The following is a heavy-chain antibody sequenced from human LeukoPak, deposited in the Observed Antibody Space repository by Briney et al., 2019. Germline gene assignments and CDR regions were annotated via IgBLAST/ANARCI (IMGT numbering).Heavy chain of an antibody. CDR3: ARKESNYVTHFDY. Sequence: GGSLRLSCAASGFTFSTYYMSWVRQAPGTGLEWVANIKQDGSDKSYVDSVKGRFTISRDNAKNSLYLQMNSLRAEDTAVYYCARKESNYVTHFDYWGQGTLVTVSS. J-gene: IGHJ4*02. D-gene: IGHD4-11*01. CDR2: IKQDGSDK. V-gene: IGHV3-7*01. CDR1: GFTFSTYY.